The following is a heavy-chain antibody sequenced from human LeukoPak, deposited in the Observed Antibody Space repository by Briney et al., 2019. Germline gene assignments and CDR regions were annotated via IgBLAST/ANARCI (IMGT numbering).Heavy chain of an antibody. CDR2: VKEDGSEN. CDR3: AKDMGSGCGNWFDP. CDR1: GFTASAVC. J-gene: IGHJ5*02. Sequence: GGSLRLSCVASGFTASAVCMSWARRPPGKGLGWVAFVKEDGSENEYVESVEGRFTIVRDNAKNSVYLQMNSLRPEDTAVYFCAKDMGSGCGNWFDPWGQGTLVTVSS. D-gene: IGHD6-19*01. V-gene: IGHV3-7*01.